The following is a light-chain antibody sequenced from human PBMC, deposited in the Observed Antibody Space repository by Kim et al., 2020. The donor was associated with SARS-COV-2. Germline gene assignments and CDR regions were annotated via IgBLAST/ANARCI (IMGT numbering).Light chain of an antibody. Sequence: RSAAVGDRVTITCQASQDISNYLNWYQQKPGKAPKLLIYDASNLETGVPSRFSGSGSGTDFTFTISSLQPEDIATYYCQQYDKWTFGQGTKVDIK. V-gene: IGKV1-33*01. CDR3: QQYDKWT. J-gene: IGKJ1*01. CDR1: QDISNY. CDR2: DAS.